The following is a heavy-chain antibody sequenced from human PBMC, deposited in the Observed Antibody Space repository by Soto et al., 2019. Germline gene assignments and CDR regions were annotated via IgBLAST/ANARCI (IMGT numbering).Heavy chain of an antibody. CDR1: GYTFTSYA. J-gene: IGHJ4*02. CDR3: ARSIVVVTALDF. D-gene: IGHD2-21*02. V-gene: IGHV1-3*01. Sequence: QDQLVQSGAEVKKPGASVKVSCKAAGYTFTSYAMHWVRQAPRQRLEWMGWINAGNGNTKYSQKFQGRVTITRDTPASTAYMELSSLRSEDTAVYYCARSIVVVTALDFWGQGTLVTVSS. CDR2: INAGNGNT.